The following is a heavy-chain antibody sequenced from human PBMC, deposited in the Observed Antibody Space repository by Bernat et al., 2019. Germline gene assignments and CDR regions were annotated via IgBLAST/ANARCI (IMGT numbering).Heavy chain of an antibody. CDR2: ISYDGSNK. CDR1: GFTFSSYA. V-gene: IGHV3-30*01. D-gene: IGHD2/OR15-2a*01. Sequence: QVQLVESGGGVVQPGRSLRLSCAASGFTFSSYAMHWVRQAPGKGLEWVAVISYDGSNKYYADSVKGRFTISRDNSKNTLYLQMNSLRAEDTAVYYCARNKGRLGINWFDPWGQGTLVTVSS. CDR3: ARNKGRLGINWFDP. J-gene: IGHJ5*02.